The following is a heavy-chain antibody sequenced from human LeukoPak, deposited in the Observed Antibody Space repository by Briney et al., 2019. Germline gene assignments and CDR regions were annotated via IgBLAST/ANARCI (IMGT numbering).Heavy chain of an antibody. V-gene: IGHV4-34*01. CDR2: INHSGST. CDR3: ARSWLNNWFDP. CDR1: GFTFSSYG. J-gene: IGHJ5*02. D-gene: IGHD3-9*01. Sequence: GSLRLSCAASGFTFSSYGMSWIRQPPGKGLEWIGEINHSGSTNYNPSLKSRVTISVDTSKNQFSLKLSSVTAADTAVYYCARSWLNNWFDPWGQGTLVTVSS.